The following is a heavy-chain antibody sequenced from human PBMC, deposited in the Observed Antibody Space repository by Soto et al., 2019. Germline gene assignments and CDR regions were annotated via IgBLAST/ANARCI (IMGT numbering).Heavy chain of an antibody. V-gene: IGHV3-21*01. Sequence: GSLRLSCSASGFTFRSYTMHWVRQAPGKGLEWVSSISTGSSYIYYADSLKGRFTISRDNAGNSLYLQMNSLRAEDTAVYYCAREMKQLVQEGFLQHWGQGTLVTVYS. CDR3: AREMKQLVQEGFLQH. D-gene: IGHD6-13*01. J-gene: IGHJ1*01. CDR2: ISTGSSYI. CDR1: GFTFRSYT.